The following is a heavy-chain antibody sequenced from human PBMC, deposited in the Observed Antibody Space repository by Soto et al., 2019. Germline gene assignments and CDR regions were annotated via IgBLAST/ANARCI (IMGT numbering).Heavy chain of an antibody. J-gene: IGHJ4*02. CDR1: GYTFNMYD. V-gene: IGHV1-8*01. CDR3: ARVAGSGVFIDY. Sequence: QVQLVQSGAEVKKPGASVKVSCQAYGYTFNMYDIHWVRQATGQGREWVGLINPKRGDTTYAQKVQGRVARPRDTNTCTTYIESSRLSSEDSSLYYCARVAGSGVFIDYWGQGTQVTVSS. D-gene: IGHD3-10*01. CDR2: INPKRGDT.